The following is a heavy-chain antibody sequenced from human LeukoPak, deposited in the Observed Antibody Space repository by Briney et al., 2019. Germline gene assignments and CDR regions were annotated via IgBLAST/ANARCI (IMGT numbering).Heavy chain of an antibody. CDR3: ARDRHGSGSYYIIGDNWFDP. Sequence: SEALFLTCTVSGGSISSYYRSWIRQPPGKGLEWIGYIYYSRGTNYNPSLKSRVTISVDTSKNQFSLKLSSVTAADTAVYYCARDRHGSGSYYIIGDNWFDPWGQGTLVTVSS. CDR2: IYYSRGT. CDR1: GGSISSYY. V-gene: IGHV4-59*01. D-gene: IGHD3-10*01. J-gene: IGHJ5*02.